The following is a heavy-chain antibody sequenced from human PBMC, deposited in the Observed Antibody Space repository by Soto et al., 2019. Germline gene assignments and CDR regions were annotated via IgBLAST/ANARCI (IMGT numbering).Heavy chain of an antibody. CDR3: ALRRGYCSGGSCYSSWFEP. CDR2: IYWDDDK. Sequence: PTLVNPTQTLTLTCTFSGFSLSTSGVGVGWTRQPPGKALEWLALIYWDDDKRYSPSLKSRLTITKDTSKNQVVLTMTNMDPVDTATYYCALRRGYCSGGSCYSSWFEPWGQGNLVTVSS. CDR1: GFSLSTSGVG. D-gene: IGHD2-15*01. V-gene: IGHV2-5*02. J-gene: IGHJ5*02.